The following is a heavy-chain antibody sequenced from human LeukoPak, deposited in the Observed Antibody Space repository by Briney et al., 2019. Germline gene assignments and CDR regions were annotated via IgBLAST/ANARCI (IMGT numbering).Heavy chain of an antibody. D-gene: IGHD2-15*01. CDR2: IYTSGST. Sequence: GSLRLSCAASGFIFSNYAMNWIRQPAGKGLEWIGRIYTSGSTNYNPSLKSRVTMSVDTSKNQFSLKLSSVTAADTAVYYCARDDYSDRRAYYYMDVWGKGTTVTVSS. J-gene: IGHJ6*03. CDR1: GFIFSNYA. V-gene: IGHV4-4*07. CDR3: ARDDYSDRRAYYYMDV.